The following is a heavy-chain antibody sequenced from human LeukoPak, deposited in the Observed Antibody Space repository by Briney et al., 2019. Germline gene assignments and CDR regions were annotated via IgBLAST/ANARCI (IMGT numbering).Heavy chain of an antibody. V-gene: IGHV1-46*01. Sequence: GASVEVSCKASGYTFTSYYMHWVRQAPGQGLEWMGIINPSGGSTSYAQKFQGRVTMTRDTSTSTVYMELSSLRSEDTAVYYCARALVPPYYYGSGELGYWGQGTLVTVSS. D-gene: IGHD3-10*01. J-gene: IGHJ4*02. CDR1: GYTFTSYY. CDR2: INPSGGST. CDR3: ARALVPPYYYGSGELGY.